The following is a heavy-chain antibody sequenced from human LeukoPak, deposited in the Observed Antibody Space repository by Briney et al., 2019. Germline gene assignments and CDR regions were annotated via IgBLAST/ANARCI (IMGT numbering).Heavy chain of an antibody. V-gene: IGHV7-4-1*02. J-gene: IGHJ6*03. CDR3: ARGIGIGTVLMVHGNMDV. CDR1: GYTFTSYA. CDR2: INTDTGNP. Sequence: ASVKVSCKASGYTFTSYAMHWVRQAPGQGLEWMGWINTDTGNPTYAQGFTGRFVFSLDTSVSTTYLQISSLKPEDTAVYYCARGIGIGTVLMVHGNMDVWGKGTTVTVSS. D-gene: IGHD2-8*01.